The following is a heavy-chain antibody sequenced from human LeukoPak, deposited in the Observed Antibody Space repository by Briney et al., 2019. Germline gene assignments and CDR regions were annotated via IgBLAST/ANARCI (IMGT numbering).Heavy chain of an antibody. CDR3: AAFNPYDYPG. CDR2: VSRDVGST. CDR1: GFIFSSYA. J-gene: IGHJ3*01. V-gene: IGHV3-23*01. D-gene: IGHD5-12*01. Sequence: GGSLRLSCSASGFIFSSYAMTWVRQAPGKGLEWVSGVSRDVGSTYYADSVKGRFTVSRDNSKSTLYLQMNSLRAEDTAVYYCAAFNPYDYPGWGLGTLVTVSS.